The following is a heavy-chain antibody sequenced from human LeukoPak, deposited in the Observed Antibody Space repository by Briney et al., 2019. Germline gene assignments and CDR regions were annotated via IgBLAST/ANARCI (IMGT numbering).Heavy chain of an antibody. Sequence: SETLSLTCTVSGGSVTRHFWSWIRQPPGKGLEWIGFVYHSGTTNYNPSLESRVTISIDTSKNQFSLTLTSVTAADTAVYYCARSVLPQLEEYYFDYWGQGTPITVSS. J-gene: IGHJ4*02. CDR3: ARSVLPQLEEYYFDY. CDR2: VYHSGTT. CDR1: GGSVTRHF. V-gene: IGHV4-59*02. D-gene: IGHD6-6*01.